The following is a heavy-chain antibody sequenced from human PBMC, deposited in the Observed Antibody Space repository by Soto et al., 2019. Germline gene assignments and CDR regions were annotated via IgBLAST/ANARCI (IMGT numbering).Heavy chain of an antibody. D-gene: IGHD5-12*01. Sequence: GGSLRLSCAASGFTFSSYSMNWVRQAPGKGLEWVSSISSSSSYIYYADSVKGRFTISRDNAKNSLYLQMNSLRAEDAAVYYCARSRGYDYGMDVWGQGTTVTVSS. CDR1: GFTFSSYS. CDR2: ISSSSSYI. V-gene: IGHV3-21*01. CDR3: ARSRGYDYGMDV. J-gene: IGHJ6*02.